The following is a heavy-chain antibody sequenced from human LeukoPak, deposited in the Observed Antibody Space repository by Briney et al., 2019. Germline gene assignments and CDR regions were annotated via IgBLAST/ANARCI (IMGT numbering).Heavy chain of an antibody. CDR3: ARGAGIAAADNWFDP. D-gene: IGHD6-13*01. V-gene: IGHV6-1*01. CDR1: GDSVSSNSAA. J-gene: IGHJ5*02. CDR2: TYYRSKWYN. Sequence: SQTLSLTCAISGDSVSSNSAAWNWIRQSPSRGLEWLGRTYYRSKWYNDYAVSVKSQITINPDTSKNHFSLQLNSVTPEDTAVYYCARGAGIAAADNWFDPWGQGTLVTVSS.